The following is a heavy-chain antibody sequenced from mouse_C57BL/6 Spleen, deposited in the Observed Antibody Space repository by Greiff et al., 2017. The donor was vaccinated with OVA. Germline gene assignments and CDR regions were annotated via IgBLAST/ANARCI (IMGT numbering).Heavy chain of an antibody. CDR3: ARMRDVGYWYFDV. V-gene: IGHV1-55*01. D-gene: IGHD3-3*01. CDR2: IYPGSGST. Sequence: QVQLQQPGAELVKPGASVKMSCKASGYTFTSYWITWVKQRPGQGLEWIGDIYPGSGSTKYNEKFKSKATLTVDSSSGTSYMQLRSLTSEDSAVYYCARMRDVGYWYFDVWGTGTTVTVSS. CDR1: GYTFTSYW. J-gene: IGHJ1*03.